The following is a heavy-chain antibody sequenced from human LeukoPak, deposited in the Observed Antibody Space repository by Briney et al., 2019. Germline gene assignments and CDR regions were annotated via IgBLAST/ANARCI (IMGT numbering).Heavy chain of an antibody. CDR2: ITSSSSKI. D-gene: IGHD6-13*01. CDR3: ASLGGSSSWYDY. J-gene: IGHJ4*02. CDR1: GFLFNSHH. Sequence: GGSLRLSCAASGFLFNSHHMNWVRQAPGKGLEWISYITSSSSKIYYADSVEGRFTISRDNAKKSVYLQMSSLRAEDTAVYYCASLGGSSSWYDYWGQGTLVTVSS. V-gene: IGHV3-48*04.